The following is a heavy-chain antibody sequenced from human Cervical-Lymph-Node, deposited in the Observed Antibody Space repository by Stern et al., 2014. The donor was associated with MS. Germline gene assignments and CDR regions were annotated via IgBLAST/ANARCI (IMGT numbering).Heavy chain of an antibody. D-gene: IGHD3-3*01. CDR1: GYTFTSYY. Sequence: VQLVESGAEVKKPGASMKVSCTASGYTFTSYYLHWVRQAPGHGLEWMGIINPGRGTTSYAKKFQGRLTLTRDTSTSTVFMQLSNLRSEDTAIYYCAKSGTISGVITGPDNWFDPWGQGTLVTVSS. J-gene: IGHJ5*02. V-gene: IGHV1-46*01. CDR2: INPGRGTT. CDR3: AKSGTISGVITGPDNWFDP.